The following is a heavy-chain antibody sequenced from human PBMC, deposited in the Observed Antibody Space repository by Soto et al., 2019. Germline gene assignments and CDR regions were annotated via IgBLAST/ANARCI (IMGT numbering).Heavy chain of an antibody. Sequence: GGSLRLSCAASGFTFSSYSMNWVRQAPGKGLEWVSSISSSSSYIYYADSVKGRFTISRDNAKNSLYLQMNSLRAEDTAVYYCARDPNYYGSGRHPYYFDYWGQGTLVTVSS. CDR2: ISSSSSYI. V-gene: IGHV3-21*01. CDR1: GFTFSSYS. CDR3: ARDPNYYGSGRHPYYFDY. D-gene: IGHD3-10*01. J-gene: IGHJ4*02.